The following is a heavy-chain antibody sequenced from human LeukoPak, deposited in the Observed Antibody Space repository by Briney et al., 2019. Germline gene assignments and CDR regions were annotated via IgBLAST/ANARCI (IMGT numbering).Heavy chain of an antibody. J-gene: IGHJ4*02. CDR1: GFTFSSYA. CDR2: ISYDGSNK. CDR3: AKDRYYDSSVY. D-gene: IGHD3-22*01. Sequence: GGSLRLSCAASGFTFSSYAMHWVRQAPGKGLEWVAVISYDGSNKYYADSVKGRFTTSRDNSKNTLYLQMNSLRAEDTAVYYCAKDRYYDSSVYWGQGTLVTVSS. V-gene: IGHV3-30-3*01.